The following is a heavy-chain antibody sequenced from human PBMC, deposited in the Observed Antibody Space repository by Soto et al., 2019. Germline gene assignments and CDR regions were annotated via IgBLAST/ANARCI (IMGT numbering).Heavy chain of an antibody. V-gene: IGHV4-59*01. CDR3: ARDRVRVGELSLYNWFGP. Sequence: SETLSLTCTVSGGSISSYYWSWIRQPPGKGLEWIGYIYYSGSTNYNPSLKSRVTISVDTSKNQFSLKLSSVTAADTAVYYRARDRVRVGELSLYNWFGPWGQGNLVVVGS. D-gene: IGHD3-16*02. J-gene: IGHJ5*02. CDR2: IYYSGST. CDR1: GGSISSYY.